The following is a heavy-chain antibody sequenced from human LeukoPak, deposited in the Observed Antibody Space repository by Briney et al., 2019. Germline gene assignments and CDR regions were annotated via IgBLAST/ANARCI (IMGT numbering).Heavy chain of an antibody. Sequence: ASVKVSCKXSGGTFSSYAISWVRQAPGQGLEWMGRIIPIFGTANYAQKFQGRVTITTDESTSTAYMELSSLRSEDTAVYYCARELTVTPEGWFDPWGQGTLVTVSS. D-gene: IGHD4-17*01. CDR1: GGTFSSYA. V-gene: IGHV1-69*05. CDR3: ARELTVTPEGWFDP. J-gene: IGHJ5*02. CDR2: IIPIFGTA.